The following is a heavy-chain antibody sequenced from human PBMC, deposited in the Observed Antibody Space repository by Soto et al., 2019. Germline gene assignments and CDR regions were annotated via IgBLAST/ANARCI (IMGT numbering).Heavy chain of an antibody. CDR2: ISGNGVTT. D-gene: IGHD3-10*01. Sequence: GGSLRLSCAVSGFTFSSYAMSSVRQAPGKGLAWVSSISGNGVTTYNADSVKGRFTISRDNSKSTLFLQMNSLRVEDTAIYYCARGPDYYSSGTYYNPFHYWGQGTLVTVSS. CDR3: ARGPDYYSSGTYYNPFHY. CDR1: GFTFSSYA. J-gene: IGHJ4*02. V-gene: IGHV3-23*01.